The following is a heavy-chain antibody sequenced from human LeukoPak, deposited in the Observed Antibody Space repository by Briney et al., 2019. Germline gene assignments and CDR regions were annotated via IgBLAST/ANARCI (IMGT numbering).Heavy chain of an antibody. CDR1: GFTFSTYD. V-gene: IGHV3-48*03. CDR2: ISPSGNTL. Sequence: PGGSLRLSCAASGFTFSTYDKDWVRQAPGKGLEWVSYISPSGNTLYYADSVQGRFTISRDNAKSSLYLQMNSLRAEDTAVYYCARDSGSYNGMDVWGQGTTVTVSS. J-gene: IGHJ6*02. CDR3: ARDSGSYNGMDV. D-gene: IGHD3-10*01.